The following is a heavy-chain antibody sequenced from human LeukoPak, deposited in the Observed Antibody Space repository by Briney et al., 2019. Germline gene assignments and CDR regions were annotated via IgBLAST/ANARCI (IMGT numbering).Heavy chain of an antibody. D-gene: IGHD2-8*01. CDR2: ISSSSYI. CDR1: GFTFSSYS. V-gene: IGHV3-21*04. Sequence: GGSLRLSCAASGFTFSSYSMNWVRQAPGKGLEWVSSISSSSYIYYADSVKGRFTISRDNAKNSLYLQMNSLRAEDTALYYCARAPGVRYYYYMDVWGKGTTVTVSS. J-gene: IGHJ6*03. CDR3: ARAPGVRYYYYMDV.